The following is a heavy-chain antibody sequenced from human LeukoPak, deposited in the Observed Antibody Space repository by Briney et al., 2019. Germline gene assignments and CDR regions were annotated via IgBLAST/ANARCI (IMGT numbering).Heavy chain of an antibody. CDR2: IYYSGST. D-gene: IGHD5-18*01. V-gene: IGHV4-59*08. CDR1: GGSISGYH. J-gene: IGHJ4*02. CDR3: ARHVEYSYGFHFDY. Sequence: PSETLSLTCTVSGGSISGYHCSWIRQPPGKGLEWIGYIYYSGSTNYNPSLKSRVTISLDTSKNQFPLKLSSVTAADTAVYYCARHVEYSYGFHFDYWGQGALVTVSS.